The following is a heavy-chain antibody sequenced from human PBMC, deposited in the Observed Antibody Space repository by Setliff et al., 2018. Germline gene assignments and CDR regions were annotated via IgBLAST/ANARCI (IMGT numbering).Heavy chain of an antibody. D-gene: IGHD2-2*01. CDR2: LNHSGGGK. J-gene: IGHJ6*02. V-gene: IGHV1-46*01. CDR1: GYTFSGYY. CDR3: ASESGPVPAGYGMDV. Sequence: ASVKVSCKASGYTFSGYYIHWVRQAPGQGLDWMGVLNHSGGGKEFAEKFQGRLTVARDTSTSTVYMELSSLRSEDTAVYYCASESGPVPAGYGMDVWGQGTTVTVSS.